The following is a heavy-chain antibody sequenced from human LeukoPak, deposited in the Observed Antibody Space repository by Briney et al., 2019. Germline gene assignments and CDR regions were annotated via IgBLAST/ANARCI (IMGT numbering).Heavy chain of an antibody. J-gene: IGHJ5*02. CDR3: AREGLELWGENWFDP. V-gene: IGHV4-4*07. Sequence: SETLSLTCTVPGGSISSYYWSWIRQPAGKGLEWIGRIYTSGSTNYNPSLKSRVTMSVDTSKNQFSLKLSSVTAADTAVYYCAREGLELWGENWFDPWGQGTLVTVSS. CDR2: IYTSGST. CDR1: GGSISSYY. D-gene: IGHD1-7*01.